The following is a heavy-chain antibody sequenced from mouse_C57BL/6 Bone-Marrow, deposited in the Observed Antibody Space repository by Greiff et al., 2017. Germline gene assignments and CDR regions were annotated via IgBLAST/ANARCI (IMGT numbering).Heavy chain of an antibody. D-gene: IGHD1-1*01. Sequence: QVQLQQSGPGLVQPSQCLSIPCTVSGFSFTSYGVHWVRQSPGKGLEWLGVIWSGGSTDYNAAFISRLSISKDNSKSQVFFKMNSLQADDTAIYYCARNSDYYGSAWFAYWGQGTLVTVSA. CDR3: ARNSDYYGSAWFAY. CDR2: IWSGGST. CDR1: GFSFTSYG. V-gene: IGHV2-2*01. J-gene: IGHJ3*01.